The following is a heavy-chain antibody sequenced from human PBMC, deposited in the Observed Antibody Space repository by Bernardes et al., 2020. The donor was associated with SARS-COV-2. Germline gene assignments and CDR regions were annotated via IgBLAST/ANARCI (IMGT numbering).Heavy chain of an antibody. D-gene: IGHD3-10*02. CDR3: VKRRAIFELWAGNLDH. J-gene: IGHJ4*02. CDR1: GFSFNNYG. V-gene: IGHV3-30*18. Sequence: GGSLRLSCVASGFSFNNYGMHWVRQAPGKGLEWVAFISYEGSRKYYLDSLKGRFTISRDFSKNTLYLQMNSLREDDTAVYYCVKRRAIFELWAGNLDHWGQGTLVTVSS. CDR2: ISYEGSRK.